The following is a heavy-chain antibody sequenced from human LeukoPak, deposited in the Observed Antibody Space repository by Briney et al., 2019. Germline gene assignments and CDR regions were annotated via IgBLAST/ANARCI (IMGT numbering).Heavy chain of an antibody. D-gene: IGHD1-26*01. Sequence: QAGGSLRLSRAASGFTFRDAAMTWVRQAPGKGLEWVSLISSSGANAYYADSVKGRFTISRDNSKNTLYLQMNNLRGEDTAEYYCAKDMELASWGQGTLVTVSS. CDR3: AKDMELAS. CDR1: GFTFRDAA. CDR2: ISSSGANA. J-gene: IGHJ5*02. V-gene: IGHV3-23*01.